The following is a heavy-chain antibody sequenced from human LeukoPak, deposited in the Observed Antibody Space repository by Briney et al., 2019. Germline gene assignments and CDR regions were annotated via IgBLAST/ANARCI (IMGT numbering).Heavy chain of an antibody. J-gene: IGHJ5*02. CDR3: ARGGAAVPAANNWFDP. Sequence: SETLSLTCTVSGGSINSFYWSWIRQPPGKGLEWIGYIYYSGNTNYNPSLKSRVTISVDTSKNQFSLKLRSVTAADTAVYYCARGGAAVPAANNWFDPWGQGTLVTVSS. CDR2: IYYSGNT. CDR1: GGSINSFY. D-gene: IGHD2-2*01. V-gene: IGHV4-59*12.